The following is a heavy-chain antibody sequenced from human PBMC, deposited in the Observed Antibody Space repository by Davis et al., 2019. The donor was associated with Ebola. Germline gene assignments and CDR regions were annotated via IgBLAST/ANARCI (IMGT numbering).Heavy chain of an antibody. CDR2: INPNSCGT. V-gene: IGHV1-2*02. D-gene: IGHD6-19*01. CDR3: ARSSGLYYFDD. Sequence: AASVKVSCKASGYTFTGYYMHWVRQAPGHALDSTGCINPNSCGTNYSQKFQGRVTMTRDTSISTAYRERSRLRSDDTAVYYCARSSGLYYFDDWGQGTLVTVSS. J-gene: IGHJ4*02. CDR1: GYTFTGYY.